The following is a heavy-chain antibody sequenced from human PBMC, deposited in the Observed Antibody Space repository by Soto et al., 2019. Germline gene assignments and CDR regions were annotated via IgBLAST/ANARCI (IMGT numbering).Heavy chain of an antibody. J-gene: IGHJ3*02. D-gene: IGHD3-22*01. CDR3: AKDIDPYYYDSSGYSPRGAFDI. V-gene: IGHV3-9*01. CDR2: ISWNSGSI. CDR1: GFTFDDYA. Sequence: SLRLSCAASGFTFDDYAMHWVRQAPGKGLEWVSGISWNSGSIGYADSVKGRFTISRDNAKNSLYLQMNSLRAEDTALYYCAKDIDPYYYDSSGYSPRGAFDIWGQGTMVTVSS.